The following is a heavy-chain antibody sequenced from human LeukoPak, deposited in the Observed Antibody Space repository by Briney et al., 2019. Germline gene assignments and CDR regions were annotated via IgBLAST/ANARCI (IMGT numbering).Heavy chain of an antibody. CDR3: AKMLSYAYFDY. CDR1: GFTFSSYA. CDR2: ISGGGSST. D-gene: IGHD5-18*01. Sequence: GGSLRLSCAASGFTFSSYAMSWVRQAPGKGLEWVSGISGGGSSTYYADSVKGRFTISRDNSKNTLYLQMNSLRAEDTAVYYCAKMLSYAYFDYWGQGTLVTVSS. J-gene: IGHJ4*02. V-gene: IGHV3-23*01.